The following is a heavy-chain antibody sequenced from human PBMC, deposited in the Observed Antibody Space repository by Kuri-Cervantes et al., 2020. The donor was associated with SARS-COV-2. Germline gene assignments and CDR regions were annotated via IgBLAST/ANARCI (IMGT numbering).Heavy chain of an antibody. Sequence: ASVKVSCKASGYTFTGYYIHWVRQAPGQGLEWMGWINPNSGGTNYAQKFQGWVTMTRDTSINTAYMELSRLRSDGTAVYYCARARVRGLITAYYYYGMDVWGQGTTVTVSS. CDR2: INPNSGGT. V-gene: IGHV1-2*04. J-gene: IGHJ6*02. CDR1: GYTFTGYY. D-gene: IGHD3-10*01. CDR3: ARARVRGLITAYYYYGMDV.